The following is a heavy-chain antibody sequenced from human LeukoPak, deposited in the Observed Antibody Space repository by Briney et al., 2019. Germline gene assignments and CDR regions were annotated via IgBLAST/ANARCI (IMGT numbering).Heavy chain of an antibody. D-gene: IGHD3-3*01. V-gene: IGHV3-48*03. CDR2: ISSSGSAI. CDR1: GFTFSSYE. J-gene: IGHJ6*02. Sequence: GGSLRLSCAASGFTFSSYEMNWVRQAPGKGLDWVSYISSSGSAIYYADSVRGRFTISRDNAKNSLYLQMNSLRAEDTAVYYCAKTPDFWSGYPRAGMDVWGQGTTVTVSS. CDR3: AKTPDFWSGYPRAGMDV.